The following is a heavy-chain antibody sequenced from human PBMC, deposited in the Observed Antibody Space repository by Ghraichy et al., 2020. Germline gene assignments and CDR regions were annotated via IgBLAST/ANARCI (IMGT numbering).Heavy chain of an antibody. CDR2: IFHSGST. V-gene: IGHV4-4*02. Sequence: SETLSLTCAVSGDSIISNNWWSWVRQPPGKGLEWIGEIFHSGSTNYTPSLKSRITISLDKSKNQLSLKMTSVTAADTAVYYCAREIDQLRYFDSWGQGTLVTVSS. CDR1: GDSIISNNW. CDR3: AREIDQLRYFDS. J-gene: IGHJ4*02. D-gene: IGHD2-2*01.